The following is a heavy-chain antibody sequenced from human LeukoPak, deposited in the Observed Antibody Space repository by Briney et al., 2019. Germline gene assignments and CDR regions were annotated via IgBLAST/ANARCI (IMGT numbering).Heavy chain of an antibody. CDR2: INHSGST. J-gene: IGHJ5*02. D-gene: IGHD4-17*01. CDR1: GGSFSGYY. Sequence: PSETLSLTCAVYGGSFSGYYWSWIRQPPGKGLEWIGEINHSGSTNYNPSLKSRVTISVDTSKNQFSLKLSSVTAADTAVYYCARPSLYGDYNHWGQGTLVTVSS. V-gene: IGHV4-34*01. CDR3: ARPSLYGDYNH.